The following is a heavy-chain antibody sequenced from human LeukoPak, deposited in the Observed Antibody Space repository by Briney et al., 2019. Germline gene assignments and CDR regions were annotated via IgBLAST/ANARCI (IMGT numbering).Heavy chain of an antibody. D-gene: IGHD3-22*01. Sequence: ESLKISCKGSGYSFTSYWIGWVRQMPGKGLEWMGIIYPGDSDTRYSPSFQGEVTISADKSISTAYLQWSSLKASDTAMYYCARQPSYYDSSGHRETNAFDIWGQGTMVTVSS. J-gene: IGHJ3*02. CDR1: GYSFTSYW. V-gene: IGHV5-51*01. CDR2: IYPGDSDT. CDR3: ARQPSYYDSSGHRETNAFDI.